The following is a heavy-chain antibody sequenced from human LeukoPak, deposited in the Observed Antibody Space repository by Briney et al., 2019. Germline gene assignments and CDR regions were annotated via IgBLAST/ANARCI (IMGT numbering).Heavy chain of an antibody. CDR1: GFTFSTYA. Sequence: GALRLSWSASGFTFSTYAMHWVRQAAGKGLEYVSAISRTGGSTNYADSVQGRVTISRDNSKNTLYLQMSSLRAEDTAVYYCVKGSEGYSDSKSDYWGQGTLVTVSS. J-gene: IGHJ4*02. CDR3: VKGSEGYSDSKSDY. V-gene: IGHV3-64D*09. CDR2: ISRTGGST. D-gene: IGHD3-22*01.